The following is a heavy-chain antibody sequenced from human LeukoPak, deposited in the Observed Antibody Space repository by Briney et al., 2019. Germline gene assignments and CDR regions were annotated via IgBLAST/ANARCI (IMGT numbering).Heavy chain of an antibody. CDR1: GGAISSSSYY. D-gene: IGHD3-10*01. J-gene: IGHJ4*02. V-gene: IGHV4-39*01. Sequence: SETLSLTCTVSGGAISSSSYYWGWIRQPPGKGLEWIGSIYYSGSTYYNPSLKSRVTISVDTSKNQFSLKLSSVTAADTAVYYCASFKITMVRGVIGDWGQGTLVTVSS. CDR2: IYYSGST. CDR3: ASFKITMVRGVIGD.